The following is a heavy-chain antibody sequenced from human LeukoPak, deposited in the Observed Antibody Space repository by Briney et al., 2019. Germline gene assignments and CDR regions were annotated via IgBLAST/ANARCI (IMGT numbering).Heavy chain of an antibody. CDR1: GFTFSTYT. Sequence: GGSLRLSCAASGFTFSTYTMNWVRQAPGKGLEWVAFIRYDGSNKYYADSVKGRFTISRDNSKNTLYLQMNSLRAEDTAVYYCASLTGYGGDYWGQGTLVTVSS. V-gene: IGHV3-30*02. D-gene: IGHD3-9*01. CDR3: ASLTGYGGDY. J-gene: IGHJ4*02. CDR2: IRYDGSNK.